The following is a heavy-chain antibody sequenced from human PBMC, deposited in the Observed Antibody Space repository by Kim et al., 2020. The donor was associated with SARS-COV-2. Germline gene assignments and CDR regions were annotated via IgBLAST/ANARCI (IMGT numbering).Heavy chain of an antibody. CDR3: TTGIAATRYYYGMDV. D-gene: IGHD6-13*01. J-gene: IGHJ6*02. V-gene: IGHV3-15*01. Sequence: PVKGRFTISRDDSKNRLYLQMHSLKTEDTAVYYCTTGIAATRYYYGMDVWGQGTTVTVSS.